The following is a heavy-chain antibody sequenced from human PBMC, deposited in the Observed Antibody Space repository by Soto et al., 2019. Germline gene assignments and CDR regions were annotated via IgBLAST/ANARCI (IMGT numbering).Heavy chain of an antibody. J-gene: IGHJ4*02. CDR2: ISGSGGST. V-gene: IGHV3-23*01. Sequence: EVQLLESGGGLVQPGGSLRLSCAASGFTFSSYAMSWVRQAPGKGLEWVSAISGSGGSTYYADSVKGRFTISRDNSKYTLYLQMNRLRPEDTAVYYCAKDLELELRPSYFDYWGQGTLVTVSS. CDR3: AKDLELELRPSYFDY. CDR1: GFTFSSYA. D-gene: IGHD1-7*01.